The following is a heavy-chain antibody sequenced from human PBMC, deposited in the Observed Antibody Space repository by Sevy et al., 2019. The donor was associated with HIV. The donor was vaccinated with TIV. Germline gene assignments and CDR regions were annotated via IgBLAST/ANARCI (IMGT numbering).Heavy chain of an antibody. V-gene: IGHV3-30*18. Sequence: GGSLRLSCAASGFTFSSYGMQWVRQAPGKGLEWVAVISYDGSTIHYADSVKGRFTISRDNSKNTLSLQMNSLRAEDTAVYYCAKEGGYRTSSYFDYWGQGTLVTVSS. J-gene: IGHJ4*02. CDR2: ISYDGSTI. CDR1: GFTFSSYG. D-gene: IGHD2-2*01. CDR3: AKEGGYRTSSYFDY.